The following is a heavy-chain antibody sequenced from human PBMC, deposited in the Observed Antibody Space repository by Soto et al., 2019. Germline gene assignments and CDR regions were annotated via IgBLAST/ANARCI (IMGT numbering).Heavy chain of an antibody. J-gene: IGHJ3*02. CDR3: ARLLRFLEWPLHDAFDI. CDR2: ISSSSSYI. V-gene: IGHV3-21*04. CDR1: GFTFSSYS. Sequence: GGSLRLSCAASGFTFSSYSMNWVRQAPGKGLEWVSSISSSSSYIYYADSVKGRFTISRDNAKNSLYLQMNSLRAEDTAVYYCARLLRFLEWPLHDAFDIWGQGTMVTVSS. D-gene: IGHD3-3*01.